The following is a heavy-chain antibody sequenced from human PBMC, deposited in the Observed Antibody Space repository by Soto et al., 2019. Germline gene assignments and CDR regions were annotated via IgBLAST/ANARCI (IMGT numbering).Heavy chain of an antibody. V-gene: IGHV3-23*01. CDR3: AKRSSSSTFDY. CDR2: ISGSDDST. J-gene: IGHJ4*02. Sequence: AKGKGLEWVSVISGSDDSTYYADSVKGRFTISRDNSKNTLYLQMNSLRAEDTAVYYCAKRSSSSTFDYWGQGTLVTVSS. D-gene: IGHD6-6*01.